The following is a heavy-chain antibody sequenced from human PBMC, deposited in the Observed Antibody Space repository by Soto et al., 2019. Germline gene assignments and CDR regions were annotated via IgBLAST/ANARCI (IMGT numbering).Heavy chain of an antibody. D-gene: IGHD2-15*01. J-gene: IGHJ5*02. CDR3: ARDPPGGDWFDP. V-gene: IGHV3-74*01. CDR1: GFTFSTYW. CDR2: INSDGSST. Sequence: EVPLVESGGGLVQPGGSLRLSCAASGFTFSTYWMHWVRQAPGKGLVWVSRINSDGSSTSYADSVKGRFTISRDNAKNTLYLQMNGLRAEDTAVYYCARDPPGGDWFDPWGQGTLVTVSS.